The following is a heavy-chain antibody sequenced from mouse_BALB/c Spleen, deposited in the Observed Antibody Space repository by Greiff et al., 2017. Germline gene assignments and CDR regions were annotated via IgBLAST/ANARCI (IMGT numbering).Heavy chain of an antibody. D-gene: IGHD1-2*01. V-gene: IGHV14-3*02. J-gene: IGHJ4*01. CDR2: IDPANGNT. CDR3: ARSYYYGYGAMDY. CDR1: GFNIKDTY. Sequence: EVQLQQSGAELVKPGASVKLSCTASGFNIKDTYMHWVKQRPEQGLEWIGRIDPANGNTKYDPKFQGKATITADTSSNTAYLQLSSLTSEDTAVYYCARSYYYGYGAMDYWGQGTSVTVSS.